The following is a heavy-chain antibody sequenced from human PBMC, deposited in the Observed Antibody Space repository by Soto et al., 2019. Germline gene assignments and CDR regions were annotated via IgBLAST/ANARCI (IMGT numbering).Heavy chain of an antibody. J-gene: IGHJ3*02. V-gene: IGHV5-10-1*01. CDR3: ARQTVIEVAGADAFDI. CDR2: INPSDSYT. CDR1: GYSFTSYW. D-gene: IGHD6-19*01. Sequence: GESLKISCKGSGYSFTSYWISWVRQMPGKGLEWMGRINPSDSYTNYSPSFQGHVTISADKSINTAYLQWSSLKASDTAMYYCARQTVIEVAGADAFDIWGQGTMVTVSS.